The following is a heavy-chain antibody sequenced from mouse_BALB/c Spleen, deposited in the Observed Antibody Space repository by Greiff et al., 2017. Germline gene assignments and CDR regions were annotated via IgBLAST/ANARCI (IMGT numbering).Heavy chain of an antibody. CDR3: AREGGLVSPFDY. V-gene: IGHV1-80*01. D-gene: IGHD2-10*02. Sequence: QVQLKQSGAELVRPGSSVKISCKASGYAFSSYWMNWVKQRPGQGLEWIGQIYPGDGDTNYNGKFKGKATLTADKSSSTAYMQLSSLTSEDSAVYFCAREGGLVSPFDYWGQGTTLTVSS. CDR1: GYAFSSYW. J-gene: IGHJ2*01. CDR2: IYPGDGDT.